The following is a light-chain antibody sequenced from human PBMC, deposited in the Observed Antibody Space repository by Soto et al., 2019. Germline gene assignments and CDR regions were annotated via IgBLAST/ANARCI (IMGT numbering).Light chain of an antibody. CDR1: SSDIGAYDY. CDR3: FSFTTTRTHV. V-gene: IGLV2-14*01. Sequence: QCVLTQPASLSGSPGQSITISCTGTSSDIGAYDYVSWFQQHPGKAPKLMISEVNNRPSGVSNRFSGSKSGNTAYLTISGLQVEDEAEYFCFSFTTTRTHVFGTGTKVTV. CDR2: EVN. J-gene: IGLJ1*01.